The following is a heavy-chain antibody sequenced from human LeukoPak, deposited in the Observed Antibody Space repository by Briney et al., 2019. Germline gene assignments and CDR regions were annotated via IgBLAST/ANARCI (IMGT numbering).Heavy chain of an antibody. V-gene: IGHV4-34*01. CDR2: INHSGST. CDR3: ARVKIKGSGYYYVGSGEFDY. Sequence: SETLSLTCAVYGGSFSGYYWSWIRQPPGKGLEWIGEINHSGSTNYNPSLKSRVTISVDTSKNQFSLKLSSVTAADTAVYYCARVKIKGSGYYYVGSGEFDYWGQGTLVTVSS. D-gene: IGHD3-22*01. CDR1: GGSFSGYY. J-gene: IGHJ4*02.